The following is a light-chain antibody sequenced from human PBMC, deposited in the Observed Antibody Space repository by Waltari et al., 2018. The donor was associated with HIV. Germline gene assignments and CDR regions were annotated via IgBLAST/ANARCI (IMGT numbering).Light chain of an antibody. CDR1: QSLLHSNGYHY. V-gene: IGKV2-28*01. J-gene: IGKJ3*01. Sequence: DIVMTQSPLSLPVTPGEPASISCRSSQSLLHSNGYHYLDWYLQTPGQSPQLLFFLCSIRVAGVAGWFSGSGSGTDCTLKISRVEAEDVGVYYCMQALQISSFSCGPGTKVDSK. CDR3: MQALQISSFS. CDR2: LCS.